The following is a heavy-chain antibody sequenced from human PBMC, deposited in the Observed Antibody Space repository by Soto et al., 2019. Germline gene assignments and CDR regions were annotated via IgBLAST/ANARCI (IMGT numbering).Heavy chain of an antibody. CDR2: IIPIFGTA. D-gene: IGHD2-15*01. CDR1: GGTFSSYA. V-gene: IGHV1-69*13. Sequence: ASVKVSCKASGGTFSSYASSWVRQAPGQGLEWMGGIIPIFGTANYAQKFQGRVTITADESTSTAYMELSSLRSEDTAVYYCHIRGAATLSALDYWGQGTLVSVSS. J-gene: IGHJ4*02. CDR3: HIRGAATLSALDY.